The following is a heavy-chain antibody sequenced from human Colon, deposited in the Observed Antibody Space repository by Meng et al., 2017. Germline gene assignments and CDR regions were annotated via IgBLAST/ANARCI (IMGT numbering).Heavy chain of an antibody. J-gene: IGHJ4*02. CDR3: ARGWGNCSSTICYFLDY. CDR2: SNHSGST. D-gene: IGHD2-2*01. V-gene: IGHV4-34*01. Sequence: QVVAGLLNPSVSLSLTCAGYGGSFSGDYWSWIRQPPGKGLEWIGESNHSGSTNYNPSLMSRVTISEDTSKSQFSLKLSPVTAADTAVYYCARGWGNCSSTICYFLDYWGQGTLVTVSS. CDR1: GGSFSGDY.